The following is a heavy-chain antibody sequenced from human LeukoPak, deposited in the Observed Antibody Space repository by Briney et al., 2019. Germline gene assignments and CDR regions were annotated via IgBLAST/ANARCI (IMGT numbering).Heavy chain of an antibody. Sequence: SETLSLTCAVSGGSGSGYYWNWIRQPPGKGLEWIGYIYYSGNTNYNPSLKSRITISIDTSKNQFPLKLNSVTAADTAVYYCARGEWELLPSPFDYWGQGTLVTVSS. CDR1: GGSGSGYY. D-gene: IGHD1-26*01. CDR3: ARGEWELLPSPFDY. J-gene: IGHJ4*02. CDR2: IYYSGNT. V-gene: IGHV4-59*02.